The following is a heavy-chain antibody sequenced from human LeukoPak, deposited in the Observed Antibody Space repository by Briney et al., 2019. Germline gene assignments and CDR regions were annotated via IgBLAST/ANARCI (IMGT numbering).Heavy chain of an antibody. CDR3: ARDQVQHCSAGNCYVIDK. CDR1: GFTFDVYA. D-gene: IGHD2-15*01. J-gene: IGHJ4*02. V-gene: IGHV3-30*04. CDR2: MSYDGSNK. Sequence: PGGSLRLSCAASGFTFDVYAMHWVRQAPGKGLEWVAVMSYDGSNKYYADSVQGRFTISRDNSQNTVHLQMSSLGPGDTAVYYCARDQVQHCSAGNCYVIDKWGPGTLVAVSS.